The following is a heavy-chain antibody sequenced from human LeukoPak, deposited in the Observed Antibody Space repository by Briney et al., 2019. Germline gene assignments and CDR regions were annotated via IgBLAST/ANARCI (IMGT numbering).Heavy chain of an antibody. D-gene: IGHD6-13*01. CDR1: GGSISSYY. J-gene: IGHJ4*02. CDR2: IYHSGST. Sequence: SETLSLTCTVSGGSISSYYWGWIRQPPGQGLEWIGNIYHSGSTYHNPSLKSRVTISVDTSKNQFSLKLSSVTAADTAVYYCARDNAAAGPERGIDYWGQGTLVTVSS. CDR3: ARDNAAAGPERGIDY. V-gene: IGHV4-38-2*02.